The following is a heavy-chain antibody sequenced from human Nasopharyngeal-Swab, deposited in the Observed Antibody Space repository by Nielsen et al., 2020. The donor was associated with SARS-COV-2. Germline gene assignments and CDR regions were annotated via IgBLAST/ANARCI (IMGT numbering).Heavy chain of an antibody. Sequence: ASVKVSCKASGYTLSTYAMYWVRQAPGQSLEWMGWINGDTGNTKYPEKFQGRVTITRDRSTKTAYMELRSLRSEDTAVYYCARERPEHYFDLWGPGTLVTVSS. J-gene: IGHJ4*02. D-gene: IGHD2-21*01. CDR2: INGDTGNT. CDR3: ARERPEHYFDL. V-gene: IGHV1-3*01. CDR1: GYTLSTYA.